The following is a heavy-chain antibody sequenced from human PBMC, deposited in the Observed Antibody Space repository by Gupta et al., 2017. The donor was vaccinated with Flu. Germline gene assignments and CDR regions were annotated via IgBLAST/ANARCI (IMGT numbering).Heavy chain of an antibody. CDR3: TRDPRDYGDYSDAVDI. CDR2: IGSKASSGTV. V-gene: IGHV3-49*03. CDR1: VFTFVAYA. D-gene: IGHD4-17*01. J-gene: IGHJ3*02. Sequence: EVPLVVSGGGLVQRGRPLRLSCTASVFTFVAYALMWFRRFPGKGLDWIGFIGSKASSGTVEYAASVKGRITISRDDAKSIAYLQMNSLKTEDTAVYYCTRDPRDYGDYSDAVDIWGQGTMVTVSS.